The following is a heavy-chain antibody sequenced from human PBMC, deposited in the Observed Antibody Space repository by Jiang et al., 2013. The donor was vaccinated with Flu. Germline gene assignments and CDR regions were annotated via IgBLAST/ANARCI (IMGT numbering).Heavy chain of an antibody. J-gene: IGHJ4*02. Sequence: GSGLVKPSETLSLTCTVSGGSISSSSYYWGWIRQPPGKGLEWIGRIYYTGSTDYNPSLKRRVTISVDTSKNQFSLKLSSVTAADTAVYYCARPNSESSYALDYWGQGTLVTV. CDR2: IYYTGST. CDR1: GGSISSSSYY. V-gene: IGHV4-39*01. CDR3: ARPNSESSYALDY. D-gene: IGHD5-18*01.